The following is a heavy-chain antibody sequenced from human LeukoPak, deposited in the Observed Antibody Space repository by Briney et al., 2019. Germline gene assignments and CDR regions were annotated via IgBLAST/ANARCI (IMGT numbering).Heavy chain of an antibody. CDR2: IYYSGST. D-gene: IGHD3-10*01. J-gene: IGHJ3*02. Sequence: SETLSLTCTVSGGSISSSSYYWGWIRQPPGKGLEWIGSIYYSGSTYYNPSLKSRVTISVDTSKNQFSLKLSSVTAADTAVYYCARPRVPAPRVAFDIWGQGTMVTVSS. CDR1: GGSISSSSYY. V-gene: IGHV4-39*07. CDR3: ARPRVPAPRVAFDI.